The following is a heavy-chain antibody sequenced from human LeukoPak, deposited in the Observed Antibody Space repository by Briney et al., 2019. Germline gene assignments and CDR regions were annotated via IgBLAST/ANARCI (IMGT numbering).Heavy chain of an antibody. CDR3: AKSRRAYCSGGSCFGLWDY. CDR1: GFTFSTYR. CDR2: INSDESST. Sequence: GGSLRLSCAASGFTFSTYRMHWVHQAPGKGLVWVSRINSDESSTTYADSVKGRFTISRDNAKNTLYLQMNSLRAEDTAVYYCAKSRRAYCSGGSCFGLWDYWGQGTLVTVSS. J-gene: IGHJ4*02. D-gene: IGHD2-15*01. V-gene: IGHV3-74*01.